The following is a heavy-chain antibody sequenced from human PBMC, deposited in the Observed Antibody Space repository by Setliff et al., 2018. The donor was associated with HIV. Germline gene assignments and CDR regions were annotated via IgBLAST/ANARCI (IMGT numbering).Heavy chain of an antibody. CDR3: ARDLAYCGGDCYYGMDV. CDR1: GYTLSNYY. D-gene: IGHD2-21*01. V-gene: IGHV1-46*01. J-gene: IGHJ6*02. Sequence: ASVKVSCKASGYTLSNYYMHWVRQAPGQGLEWMGIINPSGESTTYAQRFQGRVTMTTDRSTSTVYMELSSLRSEDTAVYYCARDLAYCGGDCYYGMDVWGQGTTVTVSS. CDR2: INPSGEST.